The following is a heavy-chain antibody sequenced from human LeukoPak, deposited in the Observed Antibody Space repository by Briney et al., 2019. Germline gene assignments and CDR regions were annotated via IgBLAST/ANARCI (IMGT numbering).Heavy chain of an antibody. CDR2: INPSGGST. CDR1: GYTFTSYY. Sequence: GASVKVSCKASGYTFTSYYMHWVRQAPGQGLEWMGIINPSGGSTSYAQKFQGRVTMTRDTSTSTVYMELSSLRSEDTAVYYWARYLRQYGVPNHFDYWCQGTLVTVSS. CDR3: ARYLRQYGVPNHFDY. V-gene: IGHV1-46*01. D-gene: IGHD3-10*01. J-gene: IGHJ4*02.